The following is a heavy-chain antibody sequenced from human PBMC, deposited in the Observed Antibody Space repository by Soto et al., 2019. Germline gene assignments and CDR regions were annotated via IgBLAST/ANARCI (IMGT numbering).Heavy chain of an antibody. CDR2: ISQSGSS. D-gene: IGHD5-18*01. J-gene: IGHJ4*02. CDR1: DESFSSFD. Sequence: VQVQQWGAGLLKSSETLTLTCAVYDESFSSFDWSWIRQPPGKGLEWIGEISQSGSSNYNQSLKSRVTISGDTSKNQFSLRVRSVTAAETAVYYCARRRGAAMARSFDYWGQGAMVSVSS. V-gene: IGHV4-34*01. CDR3: ARRRGAAMARSFDY.